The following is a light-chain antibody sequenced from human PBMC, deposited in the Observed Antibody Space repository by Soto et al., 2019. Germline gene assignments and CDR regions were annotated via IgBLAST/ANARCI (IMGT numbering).Light chain of an antibody. CDR1: QGIRRD. Sequence: DIQMTQSPSSLSAPVVGRVTITCRASQGIRRDLGWYQQKPGKAPTRLIYSVSSLHSGVPSRFSGSGSGTEITLTISSLQPEDSATYYCLQHNSYPLTFGGGTKVEIK. J-gene: IGKJ4*01. CDR2: SVS. CDR3: LQHNSYPLT. V-gene: IGKV1-17*01.